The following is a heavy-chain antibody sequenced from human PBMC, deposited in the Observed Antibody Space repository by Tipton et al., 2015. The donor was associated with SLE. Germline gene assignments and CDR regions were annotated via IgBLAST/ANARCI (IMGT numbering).Heavy chain of an antibody. CDR1: GGSISSSNW. V-gene: IGHV4-4*02. Sequence: TLSLTCTVSGGSISSSNWWSWVRQPPGKGLEWIGEIYHSGSTNYNPSLKSRVTISVDKSKNQFSLKLSSVTAADTAVYYCARIAVAGPYWYFDLWGRGTLVTVSS. CDR3: ARIAVAGPYWYFDL. CDR2: IYHSGST. D-gene: IGHD6-19*01. J-gene: IGHJ2*01.